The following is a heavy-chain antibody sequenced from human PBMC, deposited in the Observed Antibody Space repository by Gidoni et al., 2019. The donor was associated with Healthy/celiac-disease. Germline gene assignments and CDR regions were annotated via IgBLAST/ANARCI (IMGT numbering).Heavy chain of an antibody. CDR1: GGTFSSYA. CDR3: AGPALGYCSSTSCYPPGYFQH. J-gene: IGHJ1*01. CDR2: IIPIFGTA. Sequence: QVQLVQSGAEVKKPGSSVKVSCKASGGTFSSYAISCVRQAPGQGLEWMGGIIPIFGTANYAQKFQGRVTITADESTSTAYMELSSLRSEDTAVYYCAGPALGYCSSTSCYPPGYFQHWGQGTLVTVSS. V-gene: IGHV1-69*01. D-gene: IGHD2-2*01.